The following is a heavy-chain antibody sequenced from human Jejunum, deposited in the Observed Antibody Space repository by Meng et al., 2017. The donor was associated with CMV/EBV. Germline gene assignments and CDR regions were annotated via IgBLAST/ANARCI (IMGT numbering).Heavy chain of an antibody. V-gene: IGHV3-72*01. J-gene: IGHJ4*02. CDR3: TRGPNWAYYFDY. Sequence: GFTFSDHYMDWVRQAPGKGLEWVGHIRTEANSYTTEYAASVQGRFTISRDDSKNLLYLQMNSLKIEDTAVYYCTRGPNWAYYFDYWGQGTLVTVSS. D-gene: IGHD2-8*01. CDR1: GFTFSDHY. CDR2: IRTEANSYTT.